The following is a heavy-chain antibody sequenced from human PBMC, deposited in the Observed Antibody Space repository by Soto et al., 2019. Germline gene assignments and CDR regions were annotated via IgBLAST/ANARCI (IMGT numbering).Heavy chain of an antibody. D-gene: IGHD3-10*01. V-gene: IGHV1-18*01. J-gene: IGHJ4*02. Sequence: QVQLVQSGAEVKKPGASVKVSCKTSGYTFSNYGIAWVRQAPGQSLEWMGWISVYNYNTNYAQKLQGRVTMTRDIATRSAYRELGSLLSDDTAVYYCARGGRYYGSGTYPFDYWGPGSLLTVS. CDR2: ISVYNYNT. CDR3: ARGGRYYGSGTYPFDY. CDR1: GYTFSNYG.